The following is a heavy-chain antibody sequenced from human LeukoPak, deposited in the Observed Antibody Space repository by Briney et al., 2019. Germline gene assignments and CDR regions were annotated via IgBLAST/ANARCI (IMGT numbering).Heavy chain of an antibody. CDR1: GSSITSVSHY. CDR2: IYYTGST. J-gene: IGHJ4*02. D-gene: IGHD3-16*01. V-gene: IGHV4-39*01. CDR3: ARRWGNIVGVTYEY. Sequence: SETLSLTCTISGSSITSVSHYWGWIRQPPGKGLEWIGDIYYTGSTYYSPSLRSRVTMTVHTSENQFSLRLNSVTAVDTAVYYCARRWGNIVGVTYEYWGQGTLVTVSS.